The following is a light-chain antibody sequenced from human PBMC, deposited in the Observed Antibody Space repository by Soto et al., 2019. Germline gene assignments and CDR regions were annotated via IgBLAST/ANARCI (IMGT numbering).Light chain of an antibody. CDR1: QSVSSSY. V-gene: IGKV3-20*01. J-gene: IGKJ5*01. Sequence: ESVLTQSPATLSLSPGEGATRSCRGGQSVSSSYLAWYQQKPGQAPRLLIYGASSRATGIPDRFSGSGSGTDFTLTISRLEPEDFAVYYCQQYGSSPRITFGQGTRLEIK. CDR3: QQYGSSPRIT. CDR2: GAS.